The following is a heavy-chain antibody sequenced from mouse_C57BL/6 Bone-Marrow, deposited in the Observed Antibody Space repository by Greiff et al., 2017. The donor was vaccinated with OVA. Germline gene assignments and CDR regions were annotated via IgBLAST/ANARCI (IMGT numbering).Heavy chain of an antibody. CDR1: GYTFTDYY. D-gene: IGHD4-1*01. CDR3: AGTGTFAY. Sequence: EVQLQQSGPELVKPGASVKISCKASGYTFTDYYMNWVKQSPGKSLEWIGDINPNNGGTSYNQKFKGKATLTVDKSSSTAYMELRSLTSEDSAVYYCAGTGTFAYWGQGTLVTVSA. J-gene: IGHJ3*01. CDR2: INPNNGGT. V-gene: IGHV1-26*01.